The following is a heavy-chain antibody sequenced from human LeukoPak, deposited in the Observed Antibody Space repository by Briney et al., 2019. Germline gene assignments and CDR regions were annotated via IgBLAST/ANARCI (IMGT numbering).Heavy chain of an antibody. CDR1: GDSVSSKSAA. V-gene: IGHV6-1*01. Sequence: SQTLSLTCALSGDSVSSKSAAWNWIRQSPSRGLEWLGRTYYRSKWYNDYAVFVKSRITINPDTSKNQFSLLLNSVTPEDTAVYYCARDRMTGDNWFDPWGQGTLVTVSS. CDR3: ARDRMTGDNWFDP. J-gene: IGHJ5*02. D-gene: IGHD1-14*01. CDR2: TYYRSKWYN.